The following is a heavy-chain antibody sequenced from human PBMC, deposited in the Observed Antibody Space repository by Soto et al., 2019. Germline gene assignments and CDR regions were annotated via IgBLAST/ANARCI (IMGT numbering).Heavy chain of an antibody. CDR2: INPSGGST. Sequence: ASVKVSCKASGYTFTSYYRHWVRQAPGQGLEWMGIINPSGGSTSYAQKFQGRVTMTRDTSTSTVYMELSSLRSEDTAVYYCARAPYYDILTGYPMPLYYYYYGMDVWGQGTTVTVSS. CDR1: GYTFTSYY. V-gene: IGHV1-46*01. CDR3: ARAPYYDILTGYPMPLYYYYYGMDV. J-gene: IGHJ6*02. D-gene: IGHD3-9*01.